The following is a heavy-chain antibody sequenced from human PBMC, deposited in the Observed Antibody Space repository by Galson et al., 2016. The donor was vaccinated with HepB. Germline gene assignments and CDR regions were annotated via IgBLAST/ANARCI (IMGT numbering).Heavy chain of an antibody. CDR3: VRDGDPYKWNFDY. D-gene: IGHD1-20*01. CDR2: IYSGGST. V-gene: IGHV3-66*01. CDR1: GFIVSSNY. J-gene: IGHJ4*02. Sequence: SLRLSCAASGFIVSSNYMSWVRQAPGKGLEWVSVIYSGGSTYYADSVKGRFTISRDNSKNTLYLQLNSLTTEDTAVYYCVRDGDPYKWNFDYWGQGTLVTVSS.